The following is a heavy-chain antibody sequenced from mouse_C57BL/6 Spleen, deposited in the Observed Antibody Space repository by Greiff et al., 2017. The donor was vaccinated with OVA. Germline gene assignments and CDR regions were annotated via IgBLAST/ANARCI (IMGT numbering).Heavy chain of an antibody. J-gene: IGHJ2*01. CDR3: ARDDYYGSRLDY. CDR1: GFTFSDYY. D-gene: IGHD1-1*01. Sequence: EVKLMESEGGLVQPGSSMKLSCTASGFTFSDYYMAWVRQVPEKGLEWVANINYDGSSTYYLDSLKSRFIISRDNAKNILYLQMSSLKSEDTATYYCARDDYYGSRLDYWGQGTTLTVSS. CDR2: INYDGSST. V-gene: IGHV5-16*01.